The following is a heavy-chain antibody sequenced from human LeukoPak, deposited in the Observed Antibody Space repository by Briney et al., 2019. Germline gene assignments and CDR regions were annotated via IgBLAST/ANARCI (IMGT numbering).Heavy chain of an antibody. CDR1: GFTFSSYS. J-gene: IGHJ4*02. CDR2: ISSSSSYI. Sequence: GGSLRLSCAASGFTFSSYSMNWVRQAPGKGLEWVSSISSSSSYIYYADSVKGRFTISRDNAKNSLYLQMNSLRAEDTAVYYCARDMGATMRVDYWGQGTLVTVSS. CDR3: ARDMGATMRVDY. V-gene: IGHV3-21*01. D-gene: IGHD5-24*01.